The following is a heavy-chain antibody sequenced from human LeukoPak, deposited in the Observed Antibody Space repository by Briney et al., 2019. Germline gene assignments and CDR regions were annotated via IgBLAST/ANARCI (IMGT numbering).Heavy chain of an antibody. D-gene: IGHD3-22*01. CDR1: ADSVSRSDSY. CDR2: IYYSGRT. V-gene: IGHV4-39*01. CDR3: ARRRYYDGSGYLE. J-gene: IGHJ1*01. Sequence: KPSETLSLTSSVPADSVSRSDSYWDWIRQPPGKGLEWIGTIYYSGRTYYSPSLKSRVTMSVDPSNNQFSLNLRSVTAADTAVYYCARRRYYDGSGYLEWGQGTLLSVSS.